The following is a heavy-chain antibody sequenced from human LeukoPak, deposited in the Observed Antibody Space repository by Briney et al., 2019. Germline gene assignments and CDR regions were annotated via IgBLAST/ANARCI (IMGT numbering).Heavy chain of an antibody. Sequence: ASVKVSCKASGYTLTGYYMHWVRQAPGQGLEWMGWINPNSGGTNYAQKFQGRVTMTRDTSISTAYMELSRLRSDDTAVYYCARELRRSYSSSDFDHWGQGTLVTVSS. CDR3: ARELRRSYSSSDFDH. V-gene: IGHV1-2*02. CDR2: INPNSGGT. J-gene: IGHJ4*02. CDR1: GYTLTGYY. D-gene: IGHD6-6*01.